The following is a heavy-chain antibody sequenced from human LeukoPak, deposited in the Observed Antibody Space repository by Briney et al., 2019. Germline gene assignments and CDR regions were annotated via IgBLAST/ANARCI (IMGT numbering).Heavy chain of an antibody. CDR1: GFTFSNAW. CDR2: IKSKTDGGTT. D-gene: IGHD3-9*01. J-gene: IGHJ6*02. V-gene: IGHV3-15*07. Sequence: PGGSLRLSCAASGFTFSNAWMNWVRQAPGKGLEWVGRIKSKTDGGTTDYAAPVKGRFTISRDDSKNTLYLQMNSLRAEDTAVYYCAVGHGLRYFDWLLVPPYYYYGMDVWGQGTTVTVSS. CDR3: AVGHGLRYFDWLLVPPYYYYGMDV.